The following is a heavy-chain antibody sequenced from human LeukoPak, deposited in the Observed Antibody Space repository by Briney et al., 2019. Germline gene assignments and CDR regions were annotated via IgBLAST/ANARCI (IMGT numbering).Heavy chain of an antibody. J-gene: IGHJ4*02. CDR1: GYTFTGYY. D-gene: IGHD4-17*01. V-gene: IGHV1-2*02. Sequence: VASAKVSCKASGYTFTGYYMHWVRQAPGQGLEWMGWINPNSGGTNYAQKFQGRVTMTRDTSISTAYMELSRLRSDDTAVYYCAREMTTVTTLGYWGQGTLVTVSS. CDR3: AREMTTVTTLGY. CDR2: INPNSGGT.